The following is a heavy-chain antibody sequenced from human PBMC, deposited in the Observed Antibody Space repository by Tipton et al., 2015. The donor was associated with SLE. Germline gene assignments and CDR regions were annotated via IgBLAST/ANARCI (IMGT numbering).Heavy chain of an antibody. J-gene: IGHJ4*02. CDR1: GGSISTYY. D-gene: IGHD3-22*01. V-gene: IGHV4-59*12. CDR3: ARAVGDTSGYLDY. CDR2: LDYSGST. Sequence: TLSLTCTVSGGSISTYYWSWIRQPPGKGLEWIGSLDYSGSTYYNPSLKSRINISVDTSKNQFSLKLSSVTAADTAVYYCARAVGDTSGYLDYWGLGALVTVSS.